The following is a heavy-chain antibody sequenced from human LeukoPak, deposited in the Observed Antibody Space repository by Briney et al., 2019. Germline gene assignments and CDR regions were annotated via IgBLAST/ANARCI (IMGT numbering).Heavy chain of an antibody. CDR3: VRAYTSSRHYYYYYMDV. CDR1: GFTFDDYG. J-gene: IGHJ6*03. Sequence: GGSLRLSCAASGFTFDDYGMSWVRQAPGKGLEWVTGITWDSETTGYADTVTGRFTIFRDNAQNSLYLQINSLRAEDTALYYCVRAYTSSRHYYYYYMDVWGKGTTVTVSS. D-gene: IGHD6-13*01. CDR2: ITWDSETT. V-gene: IGHV3-20*04.